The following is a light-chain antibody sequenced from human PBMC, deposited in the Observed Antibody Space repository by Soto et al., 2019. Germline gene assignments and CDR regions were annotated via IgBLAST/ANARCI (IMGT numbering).Light chain of an antibody. J-gene: IGKJ1*01. CDR1: QSISNW. V-gene: IGKV1-5*01. CDR2: HAS. CDR3: QQYNSYW. Sequence: IQLTQSPSTLPASVGDRVTLTCRASQSISNWLARYQQKPGTAPKLLIYHASILETAVPSRFSGNGSGTEFTLTISSLQPGDFATYYCQQYNSYWFGQGSRVEIK.